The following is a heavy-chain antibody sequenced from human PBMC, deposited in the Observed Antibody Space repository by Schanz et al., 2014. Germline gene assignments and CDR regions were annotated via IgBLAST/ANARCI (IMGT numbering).Heavy chain of an antibody. D-gene: IGHD2-21*02. J-gene: IGHJ4*02. Sequence: EVKLLESGGHLVQPGGSLRLSCVASGFTFSSYAMSWVRQAPGKGLEWVSAISGSGGSTYYADSVKGRFIISRDNSKNNSKNTLYVQMNSLRAEDTAVYYCARDLNRCGGDCYSGWGQGTLVTVSS. V-gene: IGHV3-23*01. CDR2: ISGSGGST. CDR1: GFTFSSYA. CDR3: ARDLNRCGGDCYSG.